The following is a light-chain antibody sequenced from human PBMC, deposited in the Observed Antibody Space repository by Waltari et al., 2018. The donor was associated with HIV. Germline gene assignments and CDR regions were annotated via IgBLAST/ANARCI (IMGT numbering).Light chain of an antibody. J-gene: IGLJ2*01. V-gene: IGLV7-43*01. Sequence: QTVVTQESSLTVSPGGPVTLTCVLTFGTVRTSCYPNWLQQKPGHPPTALISGGNTRHRWTPARYSGSILGDKATLTMTAVQAEDEAVYYCLLYVGGSYLFGGGTLVTVL. CDR2: GGN. CDR3: LLYVGGSYL. CDR1: FGTVRTSCY.